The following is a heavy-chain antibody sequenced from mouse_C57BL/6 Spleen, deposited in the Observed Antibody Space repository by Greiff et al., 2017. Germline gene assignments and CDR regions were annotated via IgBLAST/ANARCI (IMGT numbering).Heavy chain of an antibody. CDR2: IDPETGGT. D-gene: IGHD1-1*01. CDR3: TRERNHYYGSSYGFAY. Sequence: LQESGAELVRPGASVTLSCKASGYTFTDYEMHWVKQTPVHGLEWIGAIDPETGGTAYNQKFKGKAILTADKSSSTAYMELRSLTSEDSAVYYCTRERNHYYGSSYGFAYWGQGTLVTVSA. CDR1: GYTFTDYE. J-gene: IGHJ3*01. V-gene: IGHV1-15*01.